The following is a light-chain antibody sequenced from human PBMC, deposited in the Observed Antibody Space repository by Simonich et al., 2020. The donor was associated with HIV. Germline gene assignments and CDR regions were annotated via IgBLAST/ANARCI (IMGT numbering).Light chain of an antibody. CDR3: QSYDSSNHVV. Sequence: NFMLTQPHSVSESPGKTVTISCTRSSGSLASNYVQWYQQRPGSSPTTVIYEDNQRPPGVPGRFSGSIDSSCHTATLTSSGLKTEDEADYYCQSYDSSNHVVFGGGTKLTVL. V-gene: IGLV6-57*01. CDR2: EDN. J-gene: IGLJ2*01. CDR1: SGSLASNY.